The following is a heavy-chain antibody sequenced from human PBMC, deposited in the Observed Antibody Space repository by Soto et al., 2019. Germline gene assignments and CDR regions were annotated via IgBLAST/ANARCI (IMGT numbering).Heavy chain of an antibody. CDR2: IYYSGST. V-gene: IGHV4-30-4*01. CDR3: ASNIYGYTIYDC. Sequence: QVQLQESGPGLVKPSQTLSLTCTVSGGSLSSVDYYWSWIRQPPGRGMEWIGYIYYSGSTYYNPPPKSRVTTPVDTSKNQFALKLSSVTAADTAVYYCASNIYGYTIYDCWSQGTLVTVSS. CDR1: GGSLSSVDYY. J-gene: IGHJ4*02. D-gene: IGHD5-18*01.